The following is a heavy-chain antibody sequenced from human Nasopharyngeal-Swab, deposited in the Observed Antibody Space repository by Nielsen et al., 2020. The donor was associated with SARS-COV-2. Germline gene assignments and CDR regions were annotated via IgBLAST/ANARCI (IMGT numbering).Heavy chain of an antibody. V-gene: IGHV4-34*01. CDR3: ARFSRTYYYDSSGLNFDY. Sequence: SETLSLTSAFYGRSFTGYYCSWIRLPPGKGLEWIGEINHSGSTNYNPSLKSRITISLDTSKNQFSPKLSSMTAADTAVYYCARFSRTYYYDSSGLNFDYWGQGTLVTVSS. CDR2: INHSGST. CDR1: GRSFTGYY. J-gene: IGHJ4*02. D-gene: IGHD3-22*01.